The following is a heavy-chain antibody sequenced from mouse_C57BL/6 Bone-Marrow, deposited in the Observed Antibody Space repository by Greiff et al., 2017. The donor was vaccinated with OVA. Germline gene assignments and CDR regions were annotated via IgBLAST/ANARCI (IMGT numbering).Heavy chain of an antibody. CDR2: IYPGSGNT. V-gene: IGHV1-66*01. CDR3: ARPDYYGSSYGFAY. D-gene: IGHD1-1*01. J-gene: IGHJ3*01. Sequence: VQLQQSGPELVKPGASVKISCKASGYSFPSYYIHWVKQRPGQGLEWIGWIYPGSGNTKYNEKCKGKATLTADTSSSTAYMQLSSLTSEDSAVYYCARPDYYGSSYGFAYWGQGTLVTVSA. CDR1: GYSFPSYY.